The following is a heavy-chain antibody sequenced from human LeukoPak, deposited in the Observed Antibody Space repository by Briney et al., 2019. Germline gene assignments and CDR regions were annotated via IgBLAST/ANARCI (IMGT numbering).Heavy chain of an antibody. V-gene: IGHV3-23*01. Sequence: GGSLRLSCAASGFTFSSYSMSWVRQAPGKGLEWVSAISGSGGSTYYADSVKGRFTISRDNSKNMLYLQMNSLRAEDTAVYYCAKASAMIVVVSKYFDYWGQGTLVTVSS. CDR2: ISGSGGST. CDR3: AKASAMIVVVSKYFDY. CDR1: GFTFSSYS. D-gene: IGHD3-22*01. J-gene: IGHJ4*02.